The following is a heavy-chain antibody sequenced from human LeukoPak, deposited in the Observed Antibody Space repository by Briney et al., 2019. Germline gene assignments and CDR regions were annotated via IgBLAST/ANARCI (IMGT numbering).Heavy chain of an antibody. D-gene: IGHD3-16*02. CDR1: GFTFINYA. CDR3: AKDSHGYVWGSYRYKDY. V-gene: IGHV3-30*04. CDR2: ISYDGSNK. J-gene: IGHJ4*02. Sequence: GGSLRLSCAASGFTFINYALHWVRQAPGKGLEWVAVISYDGSNKYYADSVKGRFTISRDNSKNTLYLQMNSLRAEDTAVYYCAKDSHGYVWGSYRYKDYWGQGTLVTVSS.